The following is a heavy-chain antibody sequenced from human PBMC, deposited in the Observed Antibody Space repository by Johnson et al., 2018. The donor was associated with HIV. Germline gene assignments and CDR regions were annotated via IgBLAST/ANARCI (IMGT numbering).Heavy chain of an antibody. V-gene: IGHV3-11*04. CDR3: ARDPNSSNCSGVTCYSAAFDI. Sequence: PGKGLEWVSYISSSGNTIYYADSVKGRFTISRDNAKNSLYLQMNSLRVEDTAVYYCARDPNSSNCSGVTCYSAAFDIWGQGTMVTVSS. J-gene: IGHJ3*02. CDR2: ISSSGNTI. D-gene: IGHD2-15*01.